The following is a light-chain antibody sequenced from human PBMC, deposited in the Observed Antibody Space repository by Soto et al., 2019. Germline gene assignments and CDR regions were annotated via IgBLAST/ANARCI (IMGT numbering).Light chain of an antibody. J-gene: IGKJ1*01. CDR2: DAS. CDR1: QSVSSY. CDR3: QQRSNWPP. V-gene: IGKV3-11*01. Sequence: EIVLTQSPATLSLSPGERATLSCRASQSVSSYLAWYQQKPGHAPRLLIYDASNRATCIPARFSGSGSGTDFTLTISSLEPEDFAVYYCQQRSNWPPFGQGTKV.